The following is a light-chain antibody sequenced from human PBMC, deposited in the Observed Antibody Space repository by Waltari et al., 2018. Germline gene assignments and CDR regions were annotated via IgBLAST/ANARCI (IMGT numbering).Light chain of an antibody. CDR1: QSISSW. V-gene: IGKV1-5*03. Sequence: DIQLTQSPSTLSASLGDRVPITCRASQSISSWLAWYQQKPGKAPKLRIYKASSLESGVPSRFSGSGSGTEFNFTISSLQPDDFATYYCQQYNSYPWTFGQGTKVEIK. J-gene: IGKJ1*01. CDR2: KAS. CDR3: QQYNSYPWT.